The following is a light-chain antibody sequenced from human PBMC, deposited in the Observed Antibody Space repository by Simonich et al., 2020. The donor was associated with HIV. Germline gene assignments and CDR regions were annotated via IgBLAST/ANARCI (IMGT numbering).Light chain of an antibody. V-gene: IGKV1-12*01. CDR3: QQANSFPWT. J-gene: IGKJ1*01. CDR2: AAS. CDR1: QGISSW. Sequence: DIHMTQSPSSLSASVGDRVTITCRASQGISSWLSRYQQKPGKAPKLLIYAASSLQSGVPSRFSGGGSGTDFTLTISSMQPEDFATYYCQQANSFPWTFGQGTKVEI.